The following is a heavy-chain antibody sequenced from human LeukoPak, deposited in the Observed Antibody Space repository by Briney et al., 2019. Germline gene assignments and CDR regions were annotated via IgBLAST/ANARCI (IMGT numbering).Heavy chain of an antibody. CDR1: GGSISSYY. J-gene: IGHJ3*02. CDR2: IYYSGST. CDR3: ARIGPNPFAFDI. Sequence: SETLSLTCTVSGGSISSYYWSWIRQPPGKGLEWIGYIYYSGSTNYNPSLKSRVTISVDTSKNQFSLKLSSVTAADTAVYYCARIGPNPFAFDIWGQGTMVTVSS. V-gene: IGHV4-59*01. D-gene: IGHD2-8*01.